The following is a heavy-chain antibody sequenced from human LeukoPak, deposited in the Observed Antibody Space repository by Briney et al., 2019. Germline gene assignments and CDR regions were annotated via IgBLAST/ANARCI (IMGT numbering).Heavy chain of an antibody. CDR2: VNRDGSET. CDR3: ARGAYSSSWNCEH. V-gene: IGHV3-7*01. J-gene: IGHJ1*01. Sequence: GGSLRLSCAASGFALSSHWMTWVRQVPGRGPEWVANVNRDGSETYYLDSAKGRFTISRDNAKSSLYLQMNSLRVEDTAVYYCARGAYSSSWNCEHWGQGTLVTVSS. CDR1: GFALSSHW. D-gene: IGHD6-13*01.